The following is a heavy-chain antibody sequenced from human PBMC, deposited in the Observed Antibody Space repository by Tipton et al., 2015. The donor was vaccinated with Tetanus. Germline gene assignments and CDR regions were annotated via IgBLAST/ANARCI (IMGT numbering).Heavy chain of an antibody. CDR1: GGTFGSYA. J-gene: IGHJ6*02. CDR3: ARVHRHDPKTFYGMDR. CDR2: IIPFSDTI. Sequence: QLVQSGAEVKKPGSSVKVSCEASGGTFGSYAVNWVRQAPGQGLEWMGGIIPFSDTIEYSQKYQGRITITADRSSSPAYMELSSLRAEDSSVYYCARVHRHDPKTFYGMDRWGQGTTVIVSS. V-gene: IGHV1-69*06. D-gene: IGHD1-1*01.